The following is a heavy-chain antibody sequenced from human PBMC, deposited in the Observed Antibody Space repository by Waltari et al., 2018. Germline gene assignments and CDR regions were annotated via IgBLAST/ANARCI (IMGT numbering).Heavy chain of an antibody. CDR3: TADVPELGAGELDY. CDR1: GFTFSGAW. Sequence: EVQLVESGGGLVQPGGSLRLSCAASGFTFSGAWMTWVRQIPGRGLEWVCLIKSKVDGETVDYAVPVKGRFTISRDDSKSTVYLQMNSLKTEDTAVYYCTADVPELGAGELDYWGQGTLVTVSS. J-gene: IGHJ4*02. V-gene: IGHV3-15*01. CDR2: IKSKVDGETV. D-gene: IGHD6-19*01.